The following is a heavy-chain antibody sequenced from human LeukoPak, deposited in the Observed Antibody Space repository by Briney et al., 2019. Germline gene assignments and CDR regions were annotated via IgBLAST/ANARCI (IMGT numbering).Heavy chain of an antibody. CDR2: ISTYAGNT. V-gene: IGHV1-18*01. Sequence: AAVKLRLNSAGYSFTTYGISMVRQAPGQGLEWMGWISTYAGNTNYAQKVQDRVTMTTDSSTSTAYIELRSLRSDDTAVYYCAKLGTCVGYPPIACCDRETLVTVSS. D-gene: IGHD3-16*01. J-gene: IGHJ4*03. CDR3: AKLGTCVGYPPIAC. CDR1: GYSFTTYG.